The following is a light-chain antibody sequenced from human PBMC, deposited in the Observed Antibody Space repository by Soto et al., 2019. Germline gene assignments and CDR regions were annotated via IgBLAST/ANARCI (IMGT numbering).Light chain of an antibody. V-gene: IGKV3-20*01. CDR1: QSGLIRY. CDR3: QQYGSSPWP. J-gene: IGKJ1*01. Sequence: EIVLTQSPGTLSLSPGERATLSCRASQSGLIRYLAWLQQKRGQAPRLLIYGAYSRDTGIPDRFSGSGCGTEFNLTDSRLQPEDFAGYYCQQYGSSPWPFGRETKLEIK. CDR2: GAY.